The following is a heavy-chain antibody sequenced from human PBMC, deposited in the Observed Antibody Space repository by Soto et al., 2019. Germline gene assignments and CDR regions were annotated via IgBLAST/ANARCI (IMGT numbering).Heavy chain of an antibody. V-gene: IGHV4-4*02. CDR2: IYHSGST. CDR3: ARIAAPGTNFDF. J-gene: IGHJ4*02. D-gene: IGHD6-13*01. Sequence: SEARSLTCAVSGGILSSSNWWRWGRQPPGKGLEWIGEIYHSGSTNYNPSLKSRVTISVDKSKNQFSLKLSSVTAADTAVYYCARIAAPGTNFDFWGQGTLVTVSS. CDR1: GGILSSSNW.